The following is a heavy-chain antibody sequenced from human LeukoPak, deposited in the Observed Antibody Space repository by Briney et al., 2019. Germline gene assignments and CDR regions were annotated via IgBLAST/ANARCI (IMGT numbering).Heavy chain of an antibody. Sequence: SETLSLTCTVSGGSISSGSYYWSWIRQPAGKGLEWIGRIYTSGSTNYNPSLKSRVTISVDTSKNQFSLKLSSVTAADTAVYYCARSHWFGETAFDYWGQGTLVTVSS. CDR2: IYTSGST. CDR1: GGSISSGSYY. V-gene: IGHV4-61*02. D-gene: IGHD3-10*01. J-gene: IGHJ4*02. CDR3: ARSHWFGETAFDY.